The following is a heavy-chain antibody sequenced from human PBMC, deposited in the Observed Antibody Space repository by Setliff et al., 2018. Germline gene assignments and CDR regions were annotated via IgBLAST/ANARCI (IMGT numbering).Heavy chain of an antibody. J-gene: IGHJ4*02. CDR1: GGSFSDYY. V-gene: IGHV4-34*01. CDR2: INHSGST. Sequence: SETLSLTCGASGGSFSDYYWSWIRQTPGKGLEWIGEINHSGSTKCNPSLKSRVTLSVDTSKNQFSLKLRSVTAADTAMYYCAKGGTYRYFDYWGQGTLVTVSS. CDR3: AKGGTYRYFDY.